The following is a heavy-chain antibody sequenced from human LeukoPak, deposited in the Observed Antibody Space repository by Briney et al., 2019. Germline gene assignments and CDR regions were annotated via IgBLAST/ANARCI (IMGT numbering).Heavy chain of an antibody. CDR1: GYALTNYY. J-gene: IGHJ4*02. CDR2: IDPSSGNT. V-gene: IGHV1-46*01. Sequence: ASVKVSCKASGYALTNYYMSWVRQAPGQGPEWMGAIDPSSGNTQFAPKFEGRVTVTTDTSTSTVYMEMSSLRSDDTAMYYCATYPGPTIQGSFDYRGQGTLVTVSS. D-gene: IGHD5-18*01. CDR3: ATYPGPTIQGSFDY.